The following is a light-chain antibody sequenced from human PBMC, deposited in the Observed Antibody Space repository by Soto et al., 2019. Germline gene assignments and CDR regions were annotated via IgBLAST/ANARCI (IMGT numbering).Light chain of an antibody. Sequence: QSALTQPASVSGSPGQSITISCSGSRSDVGGHNYVSWYQQYPGKAPKLLIYDVSNRPSGVSHRFSGSKSGNTASLTISGLQAEDEADYYCNSYASSSTRVVFGGGTKLTVL. CDR1: RSDVGGHNY. CDR2: DVS. V-gene: IGLV2-14*01. CDR3: NSYASSSTRVV. J-gene: IGLJ2*01.